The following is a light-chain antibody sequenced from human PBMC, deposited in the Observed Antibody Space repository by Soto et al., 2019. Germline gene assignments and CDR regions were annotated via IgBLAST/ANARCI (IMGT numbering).Light chain of an antibody. Sequence: EIGLTQSPCTLSLSPGERATLSCRASQSVNNNYLAWYQQTPGQAPRLLIYGASNRATGIPDRFSGSGSGTNFTLTISRREPEDFAVYYWQQYGTSGTFGQGTKVEIK. CDR3: QQYGTSGT. J-gene: IGKJ1*01. CDR1: QSVNNNY. CDR2: GAS. V-gene: IGKV3-20*01.